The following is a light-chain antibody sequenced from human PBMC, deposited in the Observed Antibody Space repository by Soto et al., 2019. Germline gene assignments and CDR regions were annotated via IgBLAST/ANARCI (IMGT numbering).Light chain of an antibody. J-gene: IGKJ1*01. CDR2: GAS. CDR1: QSLSSNS. Sequence: EIVLTQSPGTLSLSPGERATLSCGASQSLSSNSLAWYQQKPGQAPRLLIYGASSRATGIPDRFSGSGSGTDFTLTISRLEPKDFAVYYCQQYYSYSTFGQGTRVDI. CDR3: QQYYSYST. V-gene: IGKV3-20*01.